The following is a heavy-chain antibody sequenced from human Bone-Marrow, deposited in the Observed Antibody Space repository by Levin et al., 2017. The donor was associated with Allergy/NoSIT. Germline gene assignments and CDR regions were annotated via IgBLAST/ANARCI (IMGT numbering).Heavy chain of an antibody. V-gene: IGHV1-69*01. D-gene: IGHD1-26*01. CDR1: GGTFSSYA. Sequence: KISCKASGGTFSSYAISWVRQAPGQGLEWVGGIIPTYRTATYAQKVQGRVTIGVDESTSTAYMELSSLRSEDTAVYYCARGARWPWEAVYYYCLDVWGKGTTVTVSS. J-gene: IGHJ6*03. CDR2: IIPTYRTA. CDR3: ARGARWPWEAVYYYCLDV.